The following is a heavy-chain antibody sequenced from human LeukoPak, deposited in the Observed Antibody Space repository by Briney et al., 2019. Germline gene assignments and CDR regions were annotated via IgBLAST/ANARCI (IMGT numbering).Heavy chain of an antibody. CDR3: AKGGHPAVVTTRFDS. D-gene: IGHD2-21*02. Sequence: PGRSLRLSCAASGFAFSSYAIRWVRQAPGKGLEWVSSISSGGGRTYYADSVKGRFTISRDNSKNTLYLQMYSVRAEESAVYYCAKGGHPAVVTTRFDSWGQGTLVTVSS. CDR2: ISSGGGRT. J-gene: IGHJ5*01. CDR1: GFAFSSYA. V-gene: IGHV3-23*01.